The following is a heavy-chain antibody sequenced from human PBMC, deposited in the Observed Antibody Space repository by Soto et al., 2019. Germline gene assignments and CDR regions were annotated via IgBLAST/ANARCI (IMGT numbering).Heavy chain of an antibody. J-gene: IGHJ4*02. V-gene: IGHV3-21*01. CDR1: GFTFSSYA. D-gene: IGHD3-10*02. CDR2: IASSRTYK. CDR3: ARGSIRGSYVY. Sequence: PGGSLRLACAASGFTFSSYAMHWVRQAPGKGLEWVSFIASSRTYKYYAASVRGRFTISRDNAKNSLYLQMNSLRAEDTAVYYSARGSIRGSYVYWGQGTLVTVSS.